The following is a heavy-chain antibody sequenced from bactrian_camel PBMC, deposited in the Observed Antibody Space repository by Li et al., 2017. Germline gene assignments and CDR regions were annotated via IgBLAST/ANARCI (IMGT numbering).Heavy chain of an antibody. J-gene: IGHJ4*01. CDR1: GHIYNRPC. CDR2: IYTSDART. CDR3: AADLFRVAACGAGYVPDFPT. V-gene: IGHV3-3*01. D-gene: IGHD5*01. Sequence: HVQLVESGGGSVQAGGALRLSCAAAGHIYNRPCMGWFRQAPGKEREGVAAIYTSDARTVYYADSVKGRFTISPDNEKNTVYLQMNSLKPEDTAMYYCAADLFRVAACGAGYVPDFPTGAGGPRSPSP.